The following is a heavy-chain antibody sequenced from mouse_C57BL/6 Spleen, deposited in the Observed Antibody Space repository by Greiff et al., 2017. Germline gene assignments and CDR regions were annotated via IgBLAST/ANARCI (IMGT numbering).Heavy chain of an antibody. Sequence: EVQLVESGPGLVKPSQSLSLTCSVTGYSITSGYYWNWIRQFPGNKLEWMGYISYDGSNNYKPSLSVRIFITRDTSKNQFFLKLNSVTTEDPATYYCASVYYYCSSPYAMDYWGQGTSVTVSS. CDR2: ISYDGSN. CDR1: GYSITSGYY. V-gene: IGHV3-6*01. CDR3: ASVYYYCSSPYAMDY. J-gene: IGHJ4*01. D-gene: IGHD1-1*01.